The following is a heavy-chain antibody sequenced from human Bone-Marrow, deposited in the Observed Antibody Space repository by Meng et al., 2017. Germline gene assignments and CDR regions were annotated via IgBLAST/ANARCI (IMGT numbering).Heavy chain of an antibody. V-gene: IGHV4-30-2*01. CDR1: GGSISSGGYS. CDR3: ARVAGSNYGSGSYYFDY. CDR2: IYHSGST. J-gene: IGHJ4*02. Sequence: LQVQVAGSGVGKPTPTLSLTCAGSGGSISSGGYSWSWIRQPPGKGLEWIGDIYHSGSTYYNPSLKSRVTISVDRSKNQFSLKLSSVTAADTAVYYCARVAGSNYGSGSYYFDYWGQGTLVTVSS. D-gene: IGHD3-10*01.